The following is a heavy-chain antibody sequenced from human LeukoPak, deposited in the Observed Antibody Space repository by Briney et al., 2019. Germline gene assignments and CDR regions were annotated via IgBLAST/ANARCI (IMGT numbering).Heavy chain of an antibody. CDR1: GGSISSGGYS. J-gene: IGHJ4*02. CDR2: IYHSGST. Sequence: SETLSLTCAVSGGSISSGGYSWSWIRQPPGKGLEWIGYIYHSGSTYYNPSLKSRVTISVDRPKNQFSLKLSSVTAADTAVYYCARGDYYDSRGYYFDYWGQGTLVTVSS. CDR3: ARGDYYDSRGYYFDY. D-gene: IGHD3-22*01. V-gene: IGHV4-30-2*01.